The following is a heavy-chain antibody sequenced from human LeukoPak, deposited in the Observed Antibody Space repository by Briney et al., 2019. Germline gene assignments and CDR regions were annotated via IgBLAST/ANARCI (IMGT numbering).Heavy chain of an antibody. V-gene: IGHV1-69*13. CDR1: GYTFTSYD. J-gene: IGHJ6*02. CDR2: IIPIFGTA. CDR3: ARREIQFLEWLPNGGSYYYFYGMDV. Sequence: GASVKVSCKASGYTFTSYDINWVRQAPGQGLEWMGGIIPIFGTANYAQKFQGRVTITADESTSTAYMELSSLRSEDTAVYYCARREIQFLEWLPNGGSYYYFYGMDVWGQGTTVTVSS. D-gene: IGHD3-3*01.